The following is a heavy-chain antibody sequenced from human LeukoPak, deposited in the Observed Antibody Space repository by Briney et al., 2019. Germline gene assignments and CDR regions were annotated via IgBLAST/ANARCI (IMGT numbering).Heavy chain of an antibody. CDR1: GFTFSSYA. V-gene: IGHV3-30-3*01. CDR3: ASGRLWFGELLGPASGY. J-gene: IGHJ4*02. D-gene: IGHD3-10*01. Sequence: GGSLRLSCAASGFTFSSYAMHWVRQAPGKGLEWVAVISYDGSNKYYADSVKGRFTISRDNSKNTLCLQMNSLRAEDTAVYYCASGRLWFGELLGPASGYWGQGTLVTVSS. CDR2: ISYDGSNK.